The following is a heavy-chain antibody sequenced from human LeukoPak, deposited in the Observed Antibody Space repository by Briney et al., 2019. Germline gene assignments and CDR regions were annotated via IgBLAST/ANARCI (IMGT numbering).Heavy chain of an antibody. CDR3: AREVVVIDYYYYMDV. D-gene: IGHD2-21*01. CDR1: GGSLSSYY. V-gene: IGHV4-4*07. J-gene: IGHJ6*03. Sequence: TETLSLTCTVSGGSLSSYYWSWIRQPAGKELGWIGRIYTSGSTNYNPSLMSRVTMSVDTSKNQFSLKLSSVTAADTAVYYCAREVVVIDYYYYMDVWGKGTTVTVSS. CDR2: IYTSGST.